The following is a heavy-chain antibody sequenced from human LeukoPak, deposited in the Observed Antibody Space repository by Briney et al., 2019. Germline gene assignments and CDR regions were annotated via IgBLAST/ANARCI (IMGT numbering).Heavy chain of an antibody. CDR1: GFIFSSYG. Sequence: GRTLRLSCAASGFIFSSYGMHWVRQAPGNGLEWVAVIRYDVSNQYYADSVKGRFSISRDNSKNTLYLQMNSLRAEDTAVYYCARFDSWGQGTLVTVSS. J-gene: IGHJ4*02. V-gene: IGHV3-30*02. CDR2: IRYDVSNQ. CDR3: ARFDS.